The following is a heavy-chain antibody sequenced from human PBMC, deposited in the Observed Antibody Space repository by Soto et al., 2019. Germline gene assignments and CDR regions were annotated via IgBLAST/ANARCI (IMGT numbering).Heavy chain of an antibody. D-gene: IGHD4-17*01. V-gene: IGHV4-39*01. CDR1: GGSISSSSYY. CDR3: ARRTLHDYGDYGLWFDP. Sequence: LSLTCTVSGGSISSSSYYWGWIRQPPGKGLEWIGSIYYSGSTYYNPSLKSRVTISVDTSKNQFSLKLSSVTAADTAVYYCARRTLHDYGDYGLWFDPWGQGTLVTVSS. J-gene: IGHJ5*02. CDR2: IYYSGST.